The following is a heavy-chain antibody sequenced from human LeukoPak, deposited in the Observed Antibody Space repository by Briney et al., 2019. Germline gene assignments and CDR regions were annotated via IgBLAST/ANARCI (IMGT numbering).Heavy chain of an antibody. CDR2: IYYSGST. J-gene: IGHJ5*02. CDR1: GGSISSYY. V-gene: IGHV4-59*01. Sequence: SETLSLTCTVSGGSISSYYWSWIRQPPGKGLEWTGYIYYSGSTNYNPSLKSRVTISVDTSKNQFSLKLSSVTAADTAVYYCARVQYGEFDPWGQGTLVTVSS. D-gene: IGHD4-11*01. CDR3: ARVQYGEFDP.